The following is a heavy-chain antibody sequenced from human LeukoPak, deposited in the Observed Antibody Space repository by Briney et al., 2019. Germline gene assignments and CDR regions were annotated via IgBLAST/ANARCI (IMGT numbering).Heavy chain of an antibody. D-gene: IGHD3-3*01. CDR1: GYTFTSYG. CDR3: ARVWGYDFWSGYFHYYYYMDV. CDR2: ISAYNGNT. V-gene: IGHV1-18*01. J-gene: IGHJ6*03. Sequence: ASVKVSCKASGYTFTSYGISWVRQAPGQGLEWMGWISAYNGNTNYAQKLQGRVTMTTDTSTSTAYMELRSLRSDDTAVYYCARVWGYDFWSGYFHYYYYMDVWGKGTTVTVSS.